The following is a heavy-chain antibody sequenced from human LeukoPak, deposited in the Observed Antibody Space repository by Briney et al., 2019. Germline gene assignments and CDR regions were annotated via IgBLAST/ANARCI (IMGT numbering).Heavy chain of an antibody. CDR2: IRYDGSNK. CDR3: AKGGEYSSSSDGGY. J-gene: IGHJ4*02. Sequence: GGSLRLFCAASGFTFSSYGMHWVRQAPGKGLEWVAFIRYDGSNKYYADSVKGRFTISRDNSKNTLYLQMNSLRAEDTAVYYCAKGGEYSSSSDGGYWGQGTLVTVSS. V-gene: IGHV3-30*02. CDR1: GFTFSSYG. D-gene: IGHD6-6*01.